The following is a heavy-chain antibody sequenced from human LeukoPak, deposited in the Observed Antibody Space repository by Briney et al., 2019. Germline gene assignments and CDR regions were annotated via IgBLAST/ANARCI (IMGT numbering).Heavy chain of an antibody. Sequence: ASVTVSCKASGYTFTGYFMHWVRQAPGQGLEWVGWINPNNGGTNYVQRFHGRVTMTRDTSISTTYMELSRLTSDDTAVYFCARSGVHYYDSSYFDYWGQGTRVSVS. CDR3: ARSGVHYYDSSYFDY. CDR1: GYTFTGYF. J-gene: IGHJ4*02. D-gene: IGHD3-22*01. V-gene: IGHV1-2*02. CDR2: INPNNGGT.